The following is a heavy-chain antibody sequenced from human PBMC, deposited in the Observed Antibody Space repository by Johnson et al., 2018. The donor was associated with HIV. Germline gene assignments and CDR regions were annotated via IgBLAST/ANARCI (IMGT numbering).Heavy chain of an antibody. CDR3: ARKQWLEIPSDALDV. CDR1: GFIFRNYW. CDR2: IYSDGSDT. J-gene: IGHJ3*01. V-gene: IGHV3-74*03. Sequence: VQLVESGGGLVKPGGSLRLSCAASGFIFRNYWMHWVRQTPGKGLVWVARIYSDGSDTAYADSVKGRFTISRDNAKKTLYLQMNSLRAEDTAGYYCARKQWLEIPSDALDVWGQGTMVTVSS. D-gene: IGHD6-19*01.